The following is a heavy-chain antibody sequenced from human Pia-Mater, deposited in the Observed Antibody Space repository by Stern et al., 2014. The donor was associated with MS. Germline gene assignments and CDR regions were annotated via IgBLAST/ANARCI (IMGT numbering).Heavy chain of an antibody. CDR2: INTNTGNP. J-gene: IGHJ4*02. CDR1: GYSFTSYA. CDR3: ARDGGSAYCADDCFDY. Sequence: QDQLVQSGSELKKPGAAVKVSCKASGYSFTSYAMKWVRQAPGQGLEWMGWINTNTGNPTYTQGFTGRFVFSLDTSVSTAYLQITSLKAEDTAVYYCARDGGSAYCADDCFDYWGQGTLVTVSS. V-gene: IGHV7-4-1*02. D-gene: IGHD2-21*01.